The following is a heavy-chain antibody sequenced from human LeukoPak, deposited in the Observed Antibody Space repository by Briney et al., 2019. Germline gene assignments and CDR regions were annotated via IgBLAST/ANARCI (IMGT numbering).Heavy chain of an antibody. CDR1: GGSISSCY. Sequence: SETLSLTCTVSGGSISSCYSSWIRQPPGKGLEWIGYIHFSGSTNYNPSLKSRVTVSDDKSKNQFSLKLSSVTAADTAVYYCARIFRGAYFDYWGQGTLVTVSS. J-gene: IGHJ4*02. V-gene: IGHV4-59*01. CDR2: IHFSGST. CDR3: ARIFRGAYFDY. D-gene: IGHD3-10*01.